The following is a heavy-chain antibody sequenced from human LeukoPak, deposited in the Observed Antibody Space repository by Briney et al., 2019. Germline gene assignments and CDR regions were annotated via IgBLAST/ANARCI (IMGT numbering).Heavy chain of an antibody. Sequence: GGSLRLSCAASGFTFSSYCMSWVRQAPGKGLEWVSSISSSSSYIYYADSVKGRFTISRETAKHSLYLQMSSLRAEDTALYYCAKDKGSSRRNANFHHWGQGTLVTVSS. V-gene: IGHV3-21*04. CDR3: AKDKGSSRRNANFHH. CDR2: ISSSSSYI. CDR1: GFTFSSYC. J-gene: IGHJ1*01. D-gene: IGHD6-13*01.